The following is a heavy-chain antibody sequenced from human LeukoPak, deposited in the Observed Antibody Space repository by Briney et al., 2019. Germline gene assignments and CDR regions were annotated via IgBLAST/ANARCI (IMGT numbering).Heavy chain of an antibody. CDR3: ARGTNVLRFLEWLFGGDY. CDR2: INPSGGST. V-gene: IGHV1-46*01. D-gene: IGHD3-3*01. Sequence: GASVKVSCKASGYTFTSYYMHWVRQAPGQGLEWMGIINPSGGSTSYAQKSQGRVTMTRDTSTSTVYMELSRLRSDDTAVYYCARGTNVLRFLEWLFGGDYWGQGTLVTVSS. CDR1: GYTFTSYY. J-gene: IGHJ4*02.